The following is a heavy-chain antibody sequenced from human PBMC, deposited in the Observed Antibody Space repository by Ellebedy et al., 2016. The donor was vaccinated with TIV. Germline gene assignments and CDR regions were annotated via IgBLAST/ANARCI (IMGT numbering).Heavy chain of an antibody. D-gene: IGHD6-19*01. V-gene: IGHV3-7*05. J-gene: IGHJ4*02. Sequence: PGGSLRLSCAASGFTFHNYWMNWVRQAPGKGLEWVANIKRDGSEKYYVDSVKGRFTISRDNSNNSLYLQMNSLRAEDTAVYYCAKGSQWLGRTCFDYWGQGTLVTVSS. CDR2: IKRDGSEK. CDR3: AKGSQWLGRTCFDY. CDR1: GFTFHNYW.